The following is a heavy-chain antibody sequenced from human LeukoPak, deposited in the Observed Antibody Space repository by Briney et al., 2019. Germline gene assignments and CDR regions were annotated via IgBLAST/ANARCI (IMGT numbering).Heavy chain of an antibody. J-gene: IGHJ4*02. D-gene: IGHD5-18*01. CDR1: GYTFTAYY. CDR3: ARNVDTAMAGGY. CDR2: INPNSGGT. V-gene: IGHV1-2*02. Sequence: ASVKVSCKASGYTFTAYYLHWVRQAPGQGLEWMGWINPNSGGTNYAQKFQGRVTMTRDTSISTAYMELSRLRSDDTAVYYCARNVDTAMAGGYWGQGTLVTVSS.